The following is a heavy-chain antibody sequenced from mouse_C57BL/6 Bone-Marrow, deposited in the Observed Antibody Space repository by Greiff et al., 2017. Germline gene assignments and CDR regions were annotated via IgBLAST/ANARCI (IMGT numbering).Heavy chain of an antibody. CDR1: GYTFTSYW. Sequence: VKLQESGAELAKPGASVTLSCKASGYTFTSYWMHWVKQRPGQGLEWIGYINPSSGYTKYNQKFKDKATLTADKSSSTAYMQLSSLTYEDSAVYYCARSNYSNYEVFAYWGQGTLVTVSA. J-gene: IGHJ3*01. CDR3: ARSNYSNYEVFAY. V-gene: IGHV1-7*01. CDR2: INPSSGYT. D-gene: IGHD2-5*01.